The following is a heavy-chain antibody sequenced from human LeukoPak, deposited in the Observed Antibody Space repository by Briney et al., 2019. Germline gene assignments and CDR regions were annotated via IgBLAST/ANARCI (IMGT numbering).Heavy chain of an antibody. D-gene: IGHD6-13*01. J-gene: IGHJ4*02. Sequence: SSETLSLTCAVYGGSFSGYYWSWIRQPPGKGLEWIGEINHSGSTNYNPSLKSRVTISVDTSKNQFSLKLSSVTAADTAVYYCARGPKIAAAGLDYWGQGTLVTVSS. V-gene: IGHV4-34*01. CDR2: INHSGST. CDR3: ARGPKIAAAGLDY. CDR1: GGSFSGYY.